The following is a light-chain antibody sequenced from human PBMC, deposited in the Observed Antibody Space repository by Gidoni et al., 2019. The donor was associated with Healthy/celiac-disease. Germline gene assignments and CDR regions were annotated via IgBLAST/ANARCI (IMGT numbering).Light chain of an antibody. Sequence: EIVLTHSPATLSLSPGERATLSCRASQSVSSYLAWYQQKPGQAPRLLIYDASNRATGIPARFSGSGSGTDFTLTISSLEPEDFAVYYCQQRSNWPPGITFGPXTKVDIK. CDR3: QQRSNWPPGIT. CDR1: QSVSSY. V-gene: IGKV3-11*01. CDR2: DAS. J-gene: IGKJ3*01.